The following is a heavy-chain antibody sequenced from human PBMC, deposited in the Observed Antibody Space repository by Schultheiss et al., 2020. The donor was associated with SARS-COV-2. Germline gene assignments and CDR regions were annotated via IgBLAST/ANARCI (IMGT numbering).Heavy chain of an antibody. Sequence: GGSLRLSCAASGFTFSSCAMNWVRQAPGKGLVWVSRINSDGSRTIYADSVKGRFTISRDNAKNSLYLQMNSLRAEDTAVYYCARDLGSGFDPWGQGTLVTVSS. CDR1: GFTFSSCA. J-gene: IGHJ5*02. CDR2: INSDGSRT. V-gene: IGHV3-74*01. CDR3: ARDLGSGFDP. D-gene: IGHD6-19*01.